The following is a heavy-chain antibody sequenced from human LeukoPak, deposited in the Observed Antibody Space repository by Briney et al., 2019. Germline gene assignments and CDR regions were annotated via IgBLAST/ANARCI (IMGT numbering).Heavy chain of an antibody. V-gene: IGHV3-23*01. D-gene: IGHD3-22*01. CDR1: GFTFSSYA. CDR2: ISGSGGST. CDR3: AKLPYYYDSSGYYNY. Sequence: GGSLRLSCAASGFTFSSYAMSWVRQAPGKGLEWVSAISGSGGSTYYADSVKGRFTISRDNSKNTLYLQMNSLRAEDTAVHYCAKLPYYYDSSGYYNYWGQGTLVTVSS. J-gene: IGHJ4*02.